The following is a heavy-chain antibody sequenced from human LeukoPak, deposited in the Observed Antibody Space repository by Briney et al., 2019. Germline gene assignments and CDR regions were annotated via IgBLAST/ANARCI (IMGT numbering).Heavy chain of an antibody. D-gene: IGHD3-22*01. CDR3: ARRGYYDSSGYDY. CDR1: GFTFSSYS. J-gene: IGHJ4*02. Sequence: PGGSLRLSCAASGFTFSSYSMNWVRQAPGKGLEWVSSISGSSTDIYYADSVKGRFTISRDNAKNSLYLQINSLRVEDTAIYYCARRGYYDSSGYDYWGQGTLVTVSS. CDR2: ISGSSTDI. V-gene: IGHV3-21*01.